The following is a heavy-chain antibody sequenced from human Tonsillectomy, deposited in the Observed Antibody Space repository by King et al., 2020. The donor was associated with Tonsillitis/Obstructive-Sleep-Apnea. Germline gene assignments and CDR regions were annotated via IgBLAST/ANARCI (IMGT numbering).Heavy chain of an antibody. Sequence: VQLVQSGAEVKKPGESLKISCKGSGYNFTSYWIGWVRQMPGKGLEWMGIIYPGDSDTRYSPSFQGQVTMSADKSINTAYLQWSSLKASDTAMYYCARTPYYDFWVGYSITCFDPWGQGTLVTVSS. D-gene: IGHD3-3*01. CDR1: GYNFTSYW. CDR3: ARTPYYDFWVGYSITCFDP. V-gene: IGHV5-51*01. CDR2: IYPGDSDT. J-gene: IGHJ5*02.